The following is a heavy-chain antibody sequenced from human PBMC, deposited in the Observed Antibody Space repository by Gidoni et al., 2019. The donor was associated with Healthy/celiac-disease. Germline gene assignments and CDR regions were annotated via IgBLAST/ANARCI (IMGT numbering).Heavy chain of an antibody. CDR2: IYTSGST. D-gene: IGHD4-17*01. Sequence: QVQLQESGPGLVKPSQTLSLTCTVSGGSLSSGSYYWSWIRQPAGKGLEWIGRIYTSGSTNYNPSLKSRVTISVDTSKNQFSLKLSSVTAADTAVYYCARDHDYGDYDDAFDIWGQGTMVTVSS. J-gene: IGHJ3*02. V-gene: IGHV4-61*02. CDR3: ARDHDYGDYDDAFDI. CDR1: GGSLSSGSYY.